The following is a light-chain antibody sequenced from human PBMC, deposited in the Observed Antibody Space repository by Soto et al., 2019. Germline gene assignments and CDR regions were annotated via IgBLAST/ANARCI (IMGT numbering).Light chain of an antibody. CDR2: EVS. CDR1: SSDVGGYKY. Sequence: QAVVTQPPSASGSPGQSVTISCTGTSSDVGGYKYVSWYQQHPGKAPKLMIYEVSKRPSGVPDRFSGSKSGNTASLTVSGLQAEDEADYYCSSYAGSLYVFGTGTKVTVL. J-gene: IGLJ1*01. CDR3: SSYAGSLYV. V-gene: IGLV2-8*01.